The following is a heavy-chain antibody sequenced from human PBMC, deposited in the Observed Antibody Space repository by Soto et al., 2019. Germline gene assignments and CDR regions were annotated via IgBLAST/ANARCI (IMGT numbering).Heavy chain of an antibody. CDR1: GYTFTSYY. Sequence: ASVKVSCKASGYTFTSYYMHWVRQAPGQGLEWMGIINPSGGSTSYAQKFQGRVTMTRDTSTSTVYMELSSLRSEDTAVYYCSRDNVQDGDYDSECFQHWGQGTLVTVSS. CDR3: SRDNVQDGDYDSECFQH. V-gene: IGHV1-46*03. D-gene: IGHD4-17*01. J-gene: IGHJ1*01. CDR2: INPSGGST.